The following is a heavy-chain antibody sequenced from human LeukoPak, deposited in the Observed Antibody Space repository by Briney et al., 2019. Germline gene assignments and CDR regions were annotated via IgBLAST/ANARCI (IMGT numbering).Heavy chain of an antibody. CDR1: GFTFGNFG. V-gene: IGHV3-23*01. Sequence: GGSLRLSCEASGFTFGNFGMTWVRQAPGKGLQWVSGITGSTTWTYYAASVKGRFTVSRDKSQNPLHLQMNSLRADDTAVYYCARELVSSGTGYFDLWGRGTLVTVSS. CDR2: ITGSTTWT. J-gene: IGHJ2*01. CDR3: ARELVSSGTGYFDL. D-gene: IGHD3-10*02.